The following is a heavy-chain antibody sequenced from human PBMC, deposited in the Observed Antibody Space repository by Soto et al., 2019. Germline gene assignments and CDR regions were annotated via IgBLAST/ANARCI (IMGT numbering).Heavy chain of an antibody. CDR3: ARHRRETGTYAHPLDN. D-gene: IGHD1-1*01. CDR2: ICSSGTT. Sequence: NPXETLSVPCTVSGDSISGCYYYWGWARQPPGKVLAWIGSICSSGTTYYNPSLKSRVTISVGTSNNQFSLSLTSVTAADTAVYFCARHRRETGTYAHPLDNWGQGTLVTVSS. J-gene: IGHJ4*02. CDR1: GDSISGCYYY. V-gene: IGHV4-39*01.